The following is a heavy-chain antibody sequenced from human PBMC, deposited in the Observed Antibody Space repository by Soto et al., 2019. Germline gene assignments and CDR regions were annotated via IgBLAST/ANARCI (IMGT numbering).Heavy chain of an antibody. D-gene: IGHD3-16*01. Sequence: EVQLVESGGGLVQPGGSLRLFCAASGFTVSSNYMRWVRQASGKGLEWVSVLYSEDTTYYTDSVKGRFTNSRDNSKNTLYVQMSSLRVEDTAVYYCARLGEGYGDSSDYWGQGTLVTVSS. CDR3: ARLGEGYGDSSDY. J-gene: IGHJ4*02. CDR1: GFTVSSNY. V-gene: IGHV3-66*01. CDR2: LYSEDTT.